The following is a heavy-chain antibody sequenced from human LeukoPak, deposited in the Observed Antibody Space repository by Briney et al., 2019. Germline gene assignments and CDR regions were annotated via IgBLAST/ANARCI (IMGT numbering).Heavy chain of an antibody. CDR3: ARVRSGYDNYSMDV. CDR2: ISAYNGNT. Sequence: ASVKVSCKASGYTFTSYGISWVRQAPGQGLEWMGWISAYNGNTNYAQKLQGRVTMTTDTSTSTAYMELRSLRSDDTAVYYCARVRSGYDNYSMDVWGQGTTVTVSS. J-gene: IGHJ6*02. V-gene: IGHV1-18*01. CDR1: GYTFTSYG. D-gene: IGHD5-12*01.